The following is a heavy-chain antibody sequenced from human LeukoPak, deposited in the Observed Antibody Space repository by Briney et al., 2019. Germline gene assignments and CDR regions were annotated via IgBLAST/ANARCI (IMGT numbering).Heavy chain of an antibody. CDR3: ARIRDGSNFGRGLDS. J-gene: IGHJ4*02. D-gene: IGHD5-24*01. CDR1: GFAFSSYG. V-gene: IGHV3-23*01. Sequence: GGSLRLSCAASGFAFSSYGMNWVRQAPGKGLEWVAVIDRNGGITYYADSVKGRFIISRDNSRNTLYLHMNSPRADDTAVYYCARIRDGSNFGRGLDSWGQGTLVTVSS. CDR2: IDRNGGIT.